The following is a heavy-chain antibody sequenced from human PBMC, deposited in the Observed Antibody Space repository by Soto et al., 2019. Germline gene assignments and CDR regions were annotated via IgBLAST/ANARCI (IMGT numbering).Heavy chain of an antibody. D-gene: IGHD1-26*01. Sequence: ASVKGSCKASGYTFTSYFSSWVRQAPGQGLEWMGWISAYNGNTNYAQKLQGRVTMTTDTSTSTAYMELRSLRSDDTAVYYCARGESLGGIVVAIVWPGDYYYYGMDVWGQGTTVTVSS. V-gene: IGHV1-18*01. CDR2: ISAYNGNT. J-gene: IGHJ6*02. CDR3: ARGESLGGIVVAIVWPGDYYYYGMDV. CDR1: GYTFTSYF.